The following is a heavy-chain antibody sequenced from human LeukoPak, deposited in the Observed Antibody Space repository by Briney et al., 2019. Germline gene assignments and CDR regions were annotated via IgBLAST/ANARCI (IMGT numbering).Heavy chain of an antibody. V-gene: IGHV4-30-2*01. CDR1: GGSISSGGYS. D-gene: IGHD3-10*01. CDR2: IYHSGST. J-gene: IGHJ5*02. CDR3: ARGDYYGSGGNNWFDP. Sequence: TSETLSLTCAVSGGSISSGGYSWSWIRQPPGKGLEWIGYIYHSGSTYYNPSLKSRVTISVDRSKNQFPLKLSSVTAADTAVYYCARGDYYGSGGNNWFDPWGQGTLVTVSS.